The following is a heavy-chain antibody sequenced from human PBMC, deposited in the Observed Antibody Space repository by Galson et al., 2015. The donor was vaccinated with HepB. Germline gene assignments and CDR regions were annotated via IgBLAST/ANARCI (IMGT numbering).Heavy chain of an antibody. CDR3: TRDPDCSGGSCHPVFDY. Sequence: SLRLSCAASGFSFNSYAMHWVRQAPGRGLEWVAVISYDGSKKYYADSVKGRFSISRDNSKNTLYLQMNSLRPEDTAVYYCTRDPDCSGGSCHPVFDYWGQGTLVTVSS. CDR1: GFSFNSYA. CDR2: ISYDGSKK. J-gene: IGHJ4*02. D-gene: IGHD2-15*01. V-gene: IGHV3-30-3*01.